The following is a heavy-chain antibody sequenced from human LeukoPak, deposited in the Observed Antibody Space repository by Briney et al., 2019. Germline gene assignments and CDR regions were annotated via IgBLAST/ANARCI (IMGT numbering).Heavy chain of an antibody. CDR3: ARDSVGTYYYDSSGYLDAFDI. CDR1: GGSFSGYY. Sequence: PSETLSLTCAVYGGSFSGYYWSWIRQLPGKGLEWIGEINHSGSTNYNPSLKSRVTISVDTSKNQFSLKLSSVTAADTAVYYCARDSVGTYYYDSSGYLDAFDIWGQGTMVTVSS. CDR2: INHSGST. V-gene: IGHV4-34*01. J-gene: IGHJ3*02. D-gene: IGHD3-22*01.